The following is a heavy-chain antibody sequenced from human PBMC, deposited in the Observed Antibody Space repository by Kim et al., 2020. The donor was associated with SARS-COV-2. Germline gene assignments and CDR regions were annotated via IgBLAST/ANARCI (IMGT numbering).Heavy chain of an antibody. V-gene: IGHV3-11*05. Sequence: GGSLRLSCVGSGFIFGDYYMTWIRQAPGKGLESLSYISPNSADIKYADSVRGRFTISRDNAKNSLYLQMNSLRVEDTAVYYCTRDPRPADYWGQGTLVTVSS. CDR1: GFIFGDYY. J-gene: IGHJ4*02. CDR2: ISPNSADI. CDR3: TRDPRPADY. D-gene: IGHD2-2*01.